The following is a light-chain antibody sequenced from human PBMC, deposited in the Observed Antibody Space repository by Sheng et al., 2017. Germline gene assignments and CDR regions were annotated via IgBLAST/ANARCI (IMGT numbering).Light chain of an antibody. J-gene: IGLJ2*01. CDR1: SSDVGSYNS. V-gene: IGLV2-23*01. CDR3: CSYVGNSLVT. CDR2: EGN. Sequence: QSALTQPAPVSGSPGQSITISCTGTSSDVGSYNSVSWYQQHPGKAPKVMIYEGNKRPSGVSNRFSGSKSGDTASLTISGLQSEDEADYYCCSYVGNSLVTFGGGTKVTVL.